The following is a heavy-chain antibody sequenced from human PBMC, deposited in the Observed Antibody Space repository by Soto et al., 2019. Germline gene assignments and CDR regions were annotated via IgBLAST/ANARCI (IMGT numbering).Heavy chain of an antibody. V-gene: IGHV4-39*01. CDR3: ARHIVVVVAAPPVGWFDP. J-gene: IGHJ5*02. Sequence: SATLSLTCTVSGGSISSSSYYWGWIRQPPGKGLEWIGSIYYSGSTYYNPSLKSRVTISVDTSKNQFSLKLSSVTAADTAVYYCARHIVVVVAAPPVGWFDPWGQGTLVTV. D-gene: IGHD2-15*01. CDR1: GGSISSSSYY. CDR2: IYYSGST.